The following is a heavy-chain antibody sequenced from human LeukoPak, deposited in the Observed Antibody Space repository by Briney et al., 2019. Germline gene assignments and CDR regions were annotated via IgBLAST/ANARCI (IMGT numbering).Heavy chain of an antibody. D-gene: IGHD5-24*01. V-gene: IGHV3-53*01. CDR2: IYSGGST. J-gene: IGHJ4*02. CDR3: ARAPVGGWLQFDYFDY. CDR1: GFTVSSNY. Sequence: PGGSLRLSCAASGFTVSSNYMSWVRQAPGKGLEWVSVIYSGGSTYYADSVKGRFTISRDNSKNTLYLQMNSLRAEDTAVYYCARAPVGGWLQFDYFDYWGQGTLVTVSS.